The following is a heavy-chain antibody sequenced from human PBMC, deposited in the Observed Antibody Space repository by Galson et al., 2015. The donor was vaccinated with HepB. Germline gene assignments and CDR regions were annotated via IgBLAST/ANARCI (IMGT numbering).Heavy chain of an antibody. CDR3: ARDSYYGSGSAVDY. D-gene: IGHD3-10*01. CDR1: GFTFSSYA. Sequence: SLRLSCAASGFTFSSYAMHWVRQAPGKGLEWVAVISYDGSNKYYADSVKGRFTISRDNSKNTLYLQMNSLRAEDTAVYYCARDSYYGSGSAVDYWGQGTLVTVSS. J-gene: IGHJ4*02. CDR2: ISYDGSNK. V-gene: IGHV3-30*04.